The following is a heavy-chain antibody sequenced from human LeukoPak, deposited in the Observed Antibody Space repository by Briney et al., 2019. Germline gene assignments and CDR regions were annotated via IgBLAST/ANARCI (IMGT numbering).Heavy chain of an antibody. V-gene: IGHV4-4*07. CDR3: ARDISDIVVVPAANGNWFDP. CDR2: IYTSGST. D-gene: IGHD2-2*01. Sequence: SETLSLTCTVSGGSISSYYWSWIRQPAGKGLERIGRIYTSGSTNYNPSLKSRVTMSVDTSKNQFSLKLSSVTAADTAVYYCARDISDIVVVPAANGNWFDPWGQGTLVTVSS. CDR1: GGSISSYY. J-gene: IGHJ5*02.